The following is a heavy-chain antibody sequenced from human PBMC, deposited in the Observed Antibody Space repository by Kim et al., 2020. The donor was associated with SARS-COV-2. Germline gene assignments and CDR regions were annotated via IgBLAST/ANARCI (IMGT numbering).Heavy chain of an antibody. CDR2: IYYSGST. V-gene: IGHV4-39*01. CDR3: ARGREYCTNGVCYTGVSYYYYYMDV. CDR1: GGSISSSSYY. D-gene: IGHD2-8*01. Sequence: SETLSLTCTVSGGSISSSSYYWGWIRQPPGKGLEWIGSIYYSGSTYYNPSLKSRVTISVDTSKNQFSLKLSSVTAADTAVYYCARGREYCTNGVCYTGVSYYYYYMDVWGKGTTVTVSS. J-gene: IGHJ6*03.